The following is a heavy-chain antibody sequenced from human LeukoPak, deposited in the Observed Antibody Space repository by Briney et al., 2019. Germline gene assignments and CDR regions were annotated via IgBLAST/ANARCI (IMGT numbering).Heavy chain of an antibody. D-gene: IGHD3-22*01. CDR3: ARVRSRIYYDSSGYFGY. CDR1: GYTFTGYY. J-gene: IGHJ4*02. V-gene: IGHV1-2*02. CDR2: INPNSGGT. Sequence: ASVKVSCKASGYTFTGYYIHWVRQAPGQGLEWMGWINPNSGGTNYAQKFQGRVTMTRDTSISTAYMELSRLRSDDTAVYFCARVRSRIYYDSSGYFGYWGQGTLVTVSS.